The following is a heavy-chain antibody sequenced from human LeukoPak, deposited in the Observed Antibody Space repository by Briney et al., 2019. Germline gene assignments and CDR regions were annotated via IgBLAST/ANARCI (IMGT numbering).Heavy chain of an antibody. Sequence: GESLKISCKGSGYSFTSYWIGWVRQMPGKGLEWMGIIYPGDSDTRYSPSFQGQVTISADKSISTAYLQWSSLKASDTAMYYCARHEGCSGGSCYSVYWGQGTLVTVSS. D-gene: IGHD2-15*01. CDR3: ARHEGCSGGSCYSVY. CDR2: IYPGDSDT. CDR1: GYSFTSYW. V-gene: IGHV5-51*01. J-gene: IGHJ4*02.